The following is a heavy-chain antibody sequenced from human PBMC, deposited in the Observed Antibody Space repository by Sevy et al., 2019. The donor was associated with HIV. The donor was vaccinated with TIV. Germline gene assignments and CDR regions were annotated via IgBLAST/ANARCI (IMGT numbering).Heavy chain of an antibody. CDR2: ISAYNGNT. Sequence: ASVKVSCKASGYTFTSYGISWVRQAPGQGLEWMGWISAYNGNTNYVQKLQGRVTMTTDTSTSTAYMELRSLRSDDTAVYYCAADQAGIAAAGTAGLDAFDIWGQGTMVTVSS. D-gene: IGHD6-13*01. CDR1: GYTFTSYG. J-gene: IGHJ3*02. CDR3: AADQAGIAAAGTAGLDAFDI. V-gene: IGHV1-18*04.